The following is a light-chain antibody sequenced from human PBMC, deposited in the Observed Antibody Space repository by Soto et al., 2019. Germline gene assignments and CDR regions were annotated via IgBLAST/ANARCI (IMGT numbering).Light chain of an antibody. Sequence: DIQMTQSPSSLFASVVDRITITCRASQSISTYLNWYQQKPGKAPKVLIFDASSLKTGVPSRFSGSGSGTEFTLTISSLQPDDFATYYCQQYNSYLITFGQGTRLEIK. V-gene: IGKV1-5*01. CDR1: QSISTY. CDR2: DAS. CDR3: QQYNSYLIT. J-gene: IGKJ5*01.